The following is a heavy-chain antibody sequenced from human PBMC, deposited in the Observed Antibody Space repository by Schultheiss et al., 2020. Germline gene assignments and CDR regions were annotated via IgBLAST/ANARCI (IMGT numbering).Heavy chain of an antibody. CDR3: AKDDYVWGSYRSAYYYYGMDV. CDR1: GFTFSSYA. J-gene: IGHJ6*04. Sequence: GGSLRLSCAASGFTFSSYAMSWVRQAPGKGLEWVSAISGSGGSTYYADSVKGRFTISRDNSKNTLYLQMNSLRAEDTAVYYCAKDDYVWGSYRSAYYYYGMDVWGKGTTVNVSS. V-gene: IGHV3-23*01. D-gene: IGHD3-16*02. CDR2: ISGSGGST.